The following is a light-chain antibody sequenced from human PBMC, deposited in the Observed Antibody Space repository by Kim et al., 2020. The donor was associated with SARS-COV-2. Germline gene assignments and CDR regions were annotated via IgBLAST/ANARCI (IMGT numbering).Light chain of an antibody. CDR1: SLRSYY. Sequence: SSELTQDPAVSVALGQTVRITCQGDSLRSYYASWYQQKPGQAPVLVIYGKKQPALRDPRPILWLQLRNTASLTITGAQAEDEADYYCNSRDSSGNHVVFGGGTQLTVL. V-gene: IGLV3-19*01. J-gene: IGLJ2*01. CDR2: GKK. CDR3: NSRDSSGNHVV.